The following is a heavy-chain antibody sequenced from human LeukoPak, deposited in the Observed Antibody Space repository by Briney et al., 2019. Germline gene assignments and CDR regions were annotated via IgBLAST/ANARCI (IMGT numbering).Heavy chain of an antibody. V-gene: IGHV4-59*01. Sequence: PSETLSLTCTVSGGSISSYYWSWIRQPPGKGLEWIGYIYYSGSTNYNPSLKSRVTISVDTSKNQFSLKLSSVTAADTAVYYCARVPVFPTVTTSNSMGHAFDIWGQGTMVTVSS. CDR2: IYYSGST. CDR1: GGSISSYY. CDR3: ARVPVFPTVTTSNSMGHAFDI. J-gene: IGHJ3*02. D-gene: IGHD4-17*01.